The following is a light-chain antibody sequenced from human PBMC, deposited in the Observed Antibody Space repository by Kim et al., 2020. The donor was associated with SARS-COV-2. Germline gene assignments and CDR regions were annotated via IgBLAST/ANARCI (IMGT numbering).Light chain of an antibody. V-gene: IGLV3-19*01. CDR2: GKN. Sequence: ALGQKVRITSQGDSLRSYYATWYQHKPGQAPIVVIYGKNNRPSGIPDRFSGSSSGNTASLTITGTQAGDEADYYCNSRDSNDNVVFGGGTKLTVL. CDR3: NSRDSNDNVV. CDR1: SLRSYY. J-gene: IGLJ2*01.